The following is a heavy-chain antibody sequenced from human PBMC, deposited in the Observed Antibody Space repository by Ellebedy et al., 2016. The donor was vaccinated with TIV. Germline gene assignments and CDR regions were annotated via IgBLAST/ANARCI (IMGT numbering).Heavy chain of an antibody. V-gene: IGHV4-34*01. CDR1: GGSFSGYY. J-gene: IGHJ5*02. Sequence: MPSETLSLTCVVYGGSFSGYYWSWIRQPPGKGLEWIGEINHSESTNYNPSLKSRVTISIDTSKNHFSLKLSSVTAADTAVYYCARRNDYGDYINWFDPWGQGTLVTVSS. D-gene: IGHD4-17*01. CDR3: ARRNDYGDYINWFDP. CDR2: INHSEST.